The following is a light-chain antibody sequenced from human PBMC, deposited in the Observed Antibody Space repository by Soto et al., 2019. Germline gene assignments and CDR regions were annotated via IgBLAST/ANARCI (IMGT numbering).Light chain of an antibody. J-gene: IGKJ1*01. CDR2: GAS. V-gene: IGKV3-20*01. CDR3: HQYRSSSWT. CDR1: QSVSSSY. Sequence: EIVLTQSPGTLSLSPGERATLSCRASQSVSSSYLAWYQQKPGQAPRLLIYGASSRATGIPDRFSGSGSGTDFTLTISRLEPEDFAVYYCHQYRSSSWTFGQGTKVAIK.